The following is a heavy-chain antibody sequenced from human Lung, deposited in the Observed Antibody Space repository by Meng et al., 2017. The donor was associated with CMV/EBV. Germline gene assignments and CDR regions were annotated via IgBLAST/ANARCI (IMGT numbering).Heavy chain of an antibody. CDR2: ISTYNGNT. Sequence: QCQLVQSGSGLNQPGASVKVSCRPSGYTFTSYAINWVRQAPGQGPDWMGWISTYNGNTNYAQKLQGRVTMTTDTSTSTVYMEVRSLRSDDTAVYYCARVWNYDILTGYYTHYFDYWGQGTLVTVSS. CDR1: GYTFTSYA. V-gene: IGHV1-18*01. J-gene: IGHJ4*02. D-gene: IGHD3-9*01. CDR3: ARVWNYDILTGYYTHYFDY.